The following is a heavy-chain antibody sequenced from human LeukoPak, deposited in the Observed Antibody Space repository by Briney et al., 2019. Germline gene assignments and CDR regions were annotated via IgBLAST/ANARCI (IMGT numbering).Heavy chain of an antibody. D-gene: IGHD5-12*01. J-gene: IGHJ4*02. CDR3: AKDLSRYSGSSIDY. CDR2: INYDGSNK. CDR1: GFTFSSYG. Sequence: PGGSLRLSCAASGFTFSSYGMHWARQAPGKGLEWVAFINYDGSNKYYADSVMGRFTISRDNSKNTLSLQMNSLRAEDTAMYYCAKDLSRYSGSSIDYWGQGTLVTVSS. V-gene: IGHV3-30*02.